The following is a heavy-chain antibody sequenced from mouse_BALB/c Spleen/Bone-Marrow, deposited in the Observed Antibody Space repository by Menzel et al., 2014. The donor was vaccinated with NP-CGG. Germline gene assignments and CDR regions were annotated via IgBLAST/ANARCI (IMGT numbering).Heavy chain of an antibody. CDR1: GFTFSSFG. CDR2: ISSGSRTI. D-gene: IGHD2-4*01. Sequence: EVQGVESGGGLVQPGGSRKLSCAASGFTFSSFGMHWVRQAPEKGLEWVAYISSGSRTIYYADTVKGRFTISRDNPKNTLFLQMTSPRSEDTAMYYCARNYDFWFGYWGQGTLVTVSA. J-gene: IGHJ3*01. V-gene: IGHV5-17*02. CDR3: ARNYDFWFGY.